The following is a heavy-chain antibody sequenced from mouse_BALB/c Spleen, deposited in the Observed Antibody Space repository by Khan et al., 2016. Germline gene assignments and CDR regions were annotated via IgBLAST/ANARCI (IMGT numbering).Heavy chain of an antibody. CDR3: SSDYDGFAY. V-gene: IGHV2-6-7*01. J-gene: IGHJ3*01. Sequence: QVQLKESGPGLVTPSQSLSITCTVSGFSLTGYGVNWVRQPPGQGLEWLGKMWADGRTDYNSALKSRVSISKDNSKSQVFLKMNSLQTDDTANYYCSSDYDGFAYWGQGTLVIVSA. CDR1: GFSLTGYG. D-gene: IGHD2-12*01. CDR2: MWADGRT.